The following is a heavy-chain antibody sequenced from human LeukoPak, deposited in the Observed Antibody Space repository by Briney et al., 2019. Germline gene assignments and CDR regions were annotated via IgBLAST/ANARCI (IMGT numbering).Heavy chain of an antibody. D-gene: IGHD4-17*01. J-gene: IGHJ6*02. Sequence: PGGSLRLSCEASGFTVSSNDMSWVRQAPGKGLEWVSGVSGSGGSTYYADSVKGRFTISRDNSKNTLYLQMNTLRAEDTAVYYCAKGGGDYLIYYGMDVWGQGTTVTVSS. CDR3: AKGGGDYLIYYGMDV. V-gene: IGHV3-23*01. CDR1: GFTVSSND. CDR2: VSGSGGST.